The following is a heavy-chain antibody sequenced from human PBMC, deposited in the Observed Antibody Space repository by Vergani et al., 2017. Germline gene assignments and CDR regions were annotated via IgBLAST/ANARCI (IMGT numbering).Heavy chain of an antibody. V-gene: IGHV1-69*18. CDR2: IIPIFGTA. CDR1: GGTFSSYA. J-gene: IGHJ6*02. D-gene: IGHD2-2*02. CDR3: ARGGYCSSTSCHTHAFYYYYYYGMDV. Sequence: QVQLVQSGAEVKKPGSSVKVSCKASGGTFSSYAISWVRQAPGQGLEWMGRIIPIFGTANYAQKFQGRVTIPADESTSTAYMELSSLRSEDTAVYYCARGGYCSSTSCHTHAFYYYYYYGMDVWGQGTTVTVSS.